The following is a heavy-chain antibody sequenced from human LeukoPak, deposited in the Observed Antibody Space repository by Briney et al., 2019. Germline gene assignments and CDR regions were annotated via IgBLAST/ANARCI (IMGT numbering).Heavy chain of an antibody. J-gene: IGHJ5*02. CDR3: ARDCSGGSCYSPSWWFDP. CDR1: GGSISSYY. V-gene: IGHV4-4*07. CDR2: IYTTGST. Sequence: PSETLSLTCTVSGGSISSYYWSWIRQPAGKGLEWIGRIYTTGSTNYNPSLKSRVTMSVDTSKNQFSLKLSSVTAAVTAVYYCARDCSGGSCYSPSWWFDPWGQGTLVTVSS. D-gene: IGHD2-15*01.